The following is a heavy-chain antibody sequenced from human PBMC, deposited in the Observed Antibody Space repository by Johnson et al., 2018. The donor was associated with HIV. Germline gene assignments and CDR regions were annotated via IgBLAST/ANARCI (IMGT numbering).Heavy chain of an antibody. J-gene: IGHJ3*02. Sequence: VQLVESGGGLVQPGGSLRLSCAASGFTFSSYAMSWVRQAPGKGLEWVSAISGSGGSTYYADSVKGRFTISRDNSKNTLYLQMNSLRAEDTAVYYCARDRGRLIRYGLDAFDIWGQGTMVTVSS. CDR2: ISGSGGST. CDR3: ARDRGRLIRYGLDAFDI. D-gene: IGHD5-18*01. CDR1: GFTFSSYA. V-gene: IGHV3-23*04.